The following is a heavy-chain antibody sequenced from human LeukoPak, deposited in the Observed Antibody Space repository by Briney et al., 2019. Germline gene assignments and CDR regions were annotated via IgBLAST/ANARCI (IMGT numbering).Heavy chain of an antibody. D-gene: IGHD3-3*01. CDR2: ISSSGSRI. V-gene: IGHV3-48*03. CDR1: GFTFSSYE. J-gene: IGHJ3*02. Sequence: GGSLRLSCAASGFTFSSYEMNWVRQAPGKGLEWISHISSSGSRIYYAHPVKRRFTIPRDNPKNSLYVQMNGLRVEDTAVYYCARGNWIGAFDSWGQGTMVTVSS. CDR3: ARGNWIGAFDS.